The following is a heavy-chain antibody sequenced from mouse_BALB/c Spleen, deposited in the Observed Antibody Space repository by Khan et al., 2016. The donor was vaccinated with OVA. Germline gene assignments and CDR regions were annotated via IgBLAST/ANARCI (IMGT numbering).Heavy chain of an antibody. D-gene: IGHD1-1*01. V-gene: IGHV3-2*02. CDR2: IPYSGST. Sequence: EVQLQESGPGLVKPSPSLSLTCTVTGYSITSDYAWNWIRQFPGNKLEWMAYIPYSGSTGYNPSLKSRTTITRDKSTNKFFLQLNSVTTEDTATYYCASDDGSSDLFFDYWGQGTTLTVSS. CDR3: ASDDGSSDLFFDY. J-gene: IGHJ2*01. CDR1: GYSITSDYA.